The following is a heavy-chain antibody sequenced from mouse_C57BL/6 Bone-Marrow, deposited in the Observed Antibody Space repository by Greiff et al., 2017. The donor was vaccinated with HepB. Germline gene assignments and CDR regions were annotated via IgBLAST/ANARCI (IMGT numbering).Heavy chain of an antibody. CDR2: ILPGSGST. J-gene: IGHJ4*01. CDR3: ARSSTVVADYYAMDY. V-gene: IGHV1-9*01. D-gene: IGHD1-1*01. Sequence: QVQLQQSGAELMKPGASVKLSCKATGYTFTGYWIEWVKQRPGHGLEWIGEILPGSGSTNYNEKFKGKATFTADKSSNTAYMQLSSLTTEDSAIYYCARSSTVVADYYAMDYWGQGTSVTVSS. CDR1: GYTFTGYW.